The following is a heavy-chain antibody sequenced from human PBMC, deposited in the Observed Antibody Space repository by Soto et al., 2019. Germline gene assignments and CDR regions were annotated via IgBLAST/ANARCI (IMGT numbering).Heavy chain of an antibody. D-gene: IGHD1-26*01. CDR2: ISSSGNTV. J-gene: IGHJ4*02. CDR1: GFTFSSYE. V-gene: IGHV3-48*03. CDR3: ARGPSGSYNDY. Sequence: LRLSCAASGFTFSSYEMNWVRQAPGKGLEWVSYISSSGNTVYYADSVKGRFTISRDNAKNSLYLQMNSLRAEDTAVYYCARGPSGSYNDYWGQGTLVTVSS.